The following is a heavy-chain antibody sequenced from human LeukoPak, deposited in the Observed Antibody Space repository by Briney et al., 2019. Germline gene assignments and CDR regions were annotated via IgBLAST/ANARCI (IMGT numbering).Heavy chain of an antibody. CDR2: IYTSGST. CDR1: GGSISSGSYY. V-gene: IGHV4-61*02. CDR3: ARTLPTGTAAGTFDY. J-gene: IGHJ4*02. D-gene: IGHD6-13*01. Sequence: PSQTLSLTCTVSGGSISSGSYYWSWIRQPAGKGLEWIGRIYTSGSTNYNPSLKSRVTISVDTSKNQFSLKLSSVTAADTDVYYCARTLPTGTAAGTFDYWGQGTLVTVSS.